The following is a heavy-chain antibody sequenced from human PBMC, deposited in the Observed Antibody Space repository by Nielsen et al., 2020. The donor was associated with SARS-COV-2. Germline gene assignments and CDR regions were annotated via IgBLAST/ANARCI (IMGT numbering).Heavy chain of an antibody. V-gene: IGHV3-7*01. J-gene: IGHJ4*02. CDR3: ARDLWGVGDYAGCYFDY. Sequence: GGSLRLSCAASGFTFSSYWMSWVRQAPGKGLEWVANIKQDGSEKYYVDSVKGRFTISRDNAKNSLYLQMNSLRAEDTAVYYYARDLWGVGDYAGCYFDYWGQGTLVTVSS. CDR2: IKQDGSEK. CDR1: GFTFSSYW. D-gene: IGHD4-17*01.